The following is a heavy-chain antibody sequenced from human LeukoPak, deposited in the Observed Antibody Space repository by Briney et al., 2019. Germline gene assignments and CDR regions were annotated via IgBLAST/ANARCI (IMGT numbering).Heavy chain of an antibody. D-gene: IGHD5-24*01. Sequence: ASVKVSCKAFGYTFTNNFMHWVRQAPGRRPEWMGLVSPTGGFTAYAQKFQGRVTLTRDLSTSTDYLELSSLRSEDTAVYYCARDISARDEAWWFDPWGQGTLVTVSS. V-gene: IGHV1-46*01. CDR2: VSPTGGFT. CDR1: GYTFTNNF. CDR3: ARDISARDEAWWFDP. J-gene: IGHJ5*02.